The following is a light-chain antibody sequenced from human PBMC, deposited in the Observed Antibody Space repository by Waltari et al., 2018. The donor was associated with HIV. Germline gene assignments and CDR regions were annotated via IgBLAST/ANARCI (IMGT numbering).Light chain of an antibody. V-gene: IGKV1-9*01. Sequence: DIQLTQSPRFLSASVGDRVTITCRATHALNNHLSSYLAWDQVRPGRAPKLLVYAASTLQSGVPSRFSGSGSGTDFTLTSTSLQPEDFATYYCLQRRSYPLTVGGGTRVEVK. CDR3: LQRRSYPLT. CDR1: HALNNHLSSY. CDR2: AAS. J-gene: IGKJ4*01.